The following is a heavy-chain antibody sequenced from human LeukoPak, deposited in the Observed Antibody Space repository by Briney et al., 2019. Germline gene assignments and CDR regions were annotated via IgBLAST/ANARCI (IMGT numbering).Heavy chain of an antibody. CDR1: GFTFSSYA. Sequence: GGSLRLSCAASGFTFSSYAMHWVRQAPGKGLEWVAFIRYDGSNKYYADSVKGRCTISRDNSKNTLYLQMNSLRAEDTAVYYCARDDTIIRGALDYWGQGTLVTVSS. D-gene: IGHD1-26*01. CDR2: IRYDGSNK. CDR3: ARDDTIIRGALDY. J-gene: IGHJ4*02. V-gene: IGHV3-30*02.